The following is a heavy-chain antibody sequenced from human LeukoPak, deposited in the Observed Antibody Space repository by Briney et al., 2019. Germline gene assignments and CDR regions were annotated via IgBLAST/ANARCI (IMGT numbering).Heavy chain of an antibody. V-gene: IGHV3-9*01. D-gene: IGHD3-10*01. Sequence: PGGSLRLSCAASGFTFDDYAMHWVRQAPWKGLEWVSGISWNSGSIGYADSVKGRFTISRDNAKNSLYLQMNSLRAEDTALYYCAKVPFGESYYFDYWGQGTLVTVSS. CDR1: GFTFDDYA. J-gene: IGHJ4*02. CDR2: ISWNSGSI. CDR3: AKVPFGESYYFDY.